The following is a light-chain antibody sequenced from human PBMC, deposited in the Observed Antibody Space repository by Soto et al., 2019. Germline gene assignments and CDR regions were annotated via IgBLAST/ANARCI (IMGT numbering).Light chain of an antibody. CDR1: QSISSN. CDR3: QQYNHWPSYT. V-gene: IGKV3-15*01. Sequence: EVVMTQSPATLSVSPGERATLSCRASQSISSNLAWYQQKAGQAPRLLMYGASTRATGVPARFSGSGSGTEFTLTISSLQSEDFASYYGQQYNHWPSYTFGQGNKLEIK. J-gene: IGKJ2*01. CDR2: GAS.